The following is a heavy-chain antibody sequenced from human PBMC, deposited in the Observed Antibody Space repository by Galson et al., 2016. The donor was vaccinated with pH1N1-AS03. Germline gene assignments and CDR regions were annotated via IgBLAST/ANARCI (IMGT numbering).Heavy chain of an antibody. CDR3: ARSPSSARHNFDY. D-gene: IGHD6-19*01. J-gene: IGHJ4*02. V-gene: IGHV3-30-3*02. Sequence: SLRLSCAASGFAFSDYTMHWVRQAPGKGLEWVAVTSYNGRNKYYTDSVQGRFSISRDNSKNTLHLQMISLRDEDTAVYFCARSPSSARHNFDYWGQGALVVDST. CDR1: GFAFSDYT. CDR2: TSYNGRNK.